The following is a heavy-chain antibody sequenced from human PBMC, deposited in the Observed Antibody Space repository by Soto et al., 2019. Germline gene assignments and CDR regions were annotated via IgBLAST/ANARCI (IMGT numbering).Heavy chain of an antibody. Sequence: EVQLLESGGGLVQPGGSLRLSCAASGFSFSTYTMSWVRRAPGKGLEWVSAISGSGGSPSYADSVQGRFTISRDNPKKTPYLQMNSLRAEDTAVYYCAKARCTISNCYVPDYWGQGTLVTVSS. D-gene: IGHD2-8*01. CDR2: ISGSGGSP. CDR3: AKARCTISNCYVPDY. V-gene: IGHV3-23*01. J-gene: IGHJ4*02. CDR1: GFSFSTYT.